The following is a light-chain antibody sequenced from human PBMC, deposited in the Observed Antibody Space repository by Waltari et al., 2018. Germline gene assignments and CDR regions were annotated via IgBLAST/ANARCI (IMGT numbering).Light chain of an antibody. CDR2: YKSDPDK. V-gene: IGLV5-45*01. CDR3: MIWHSSASV. Sequence: QAVLTQPASLSASPGASASLTCTLPSGLNVDIYSVYWYQQKPGSPPQYLLRYKSDPDKQQGSGVPSRFSGSKDASADAGILLISGLQAEDEADYYCMIWHSSASVFGGGTKLTVL. J-gene: IGLJ3*02. CDR1: SGLNVDIYS.